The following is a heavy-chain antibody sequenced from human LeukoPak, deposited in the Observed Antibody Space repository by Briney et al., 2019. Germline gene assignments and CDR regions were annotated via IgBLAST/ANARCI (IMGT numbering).Heavy chain of an antibody. CDR1: GGYISGYY. D-gene: IGHD1-7*01. V-gene: IGHV4-4*07. CDR2: IYTSGST. CDR3: ARLMTGTTTAFDI. J-gene: IGHJ3*02. Sequence: PSETLSLTCTVSGGYISGYYWSWIRQPAGKGLEWVGRIYTSGSTHYNPSLKSRVTMSVDTSKNQFSLNLSSETAADTAVYYCARLMTGTTTAFDIWGQGTMVTVSS.